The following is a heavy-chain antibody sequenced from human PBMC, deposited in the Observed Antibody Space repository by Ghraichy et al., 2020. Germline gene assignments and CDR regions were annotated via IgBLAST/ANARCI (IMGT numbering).Heavy chain of an antibody. CDR1: GGSISSYY. CDR2: VYTSGGT. D-gene: IGHD2-2*02. Sequence: GSLRLSCTVSGGSISSYYWNWIRQPAGKGLEWIGRVYTSGGTNYNPSLKSRVTISVDTSKSQFSLKVTSVTAADTAVYYCARTSLNCSTTSCYTFDYWGQGTLVTVSS. J-gene: IGHJ4*02. V-gene: IGHV4-4*07. CDR3: ARTSLNCSTTSCYTFDY.